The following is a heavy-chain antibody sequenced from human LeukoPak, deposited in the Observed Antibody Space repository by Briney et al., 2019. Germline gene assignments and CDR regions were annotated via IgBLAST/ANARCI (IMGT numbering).Heavy chain of an antibody. Sequence: ASVKVSCKASGYTFTSYDINWVRQATGQGLEWMGWMNPNSGNTGYAQKFQGRATMTRNTSISTAYMELSSLRSEDTAVYYCARFYGSGSYYKLDAFDIWGQGTMVTVSS. D-gene: IGHD3-10*01. V-gene: IGHV1-8*01. J-gene: IGHJ3*02. CDR1: GYTFTSYD. CDR2: MNPNSGNT. CDR3: ARFYGSGSYYKLDAFDI.